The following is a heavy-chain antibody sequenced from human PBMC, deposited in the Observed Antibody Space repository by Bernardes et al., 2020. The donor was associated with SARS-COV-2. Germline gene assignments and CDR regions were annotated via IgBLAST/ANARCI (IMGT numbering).Heavy chain of an antibody. CDR2: INTNTGNP. CDR1: GYTFTSYG. Sequence: ASVKVSCKASGYTFTSYGMNWVRQAPGQGLEWMGWINTNTGNPMYAQGFTGRFVFSLDTSVSTAYLQISSVEAEDTAVYYCARDNDGGSGRMGYWGQGTLVTVSS. D-gene: IGHD6-19*01. CDR3: ARDNDGGSGRMGY. V-gene: IGHV7-4-1*02. J-gene: IGHJ4*02.